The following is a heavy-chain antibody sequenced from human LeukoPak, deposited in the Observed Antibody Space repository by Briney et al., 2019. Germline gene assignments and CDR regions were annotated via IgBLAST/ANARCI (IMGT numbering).Heavy chain of an antibody. Sequence: GGSLRLSCAASGFTFSSYGMHWVRQAPGKGLEWVAFIRYDGSNKYYADSVKGRFTISRDNSKNTLYLQMNSLRAEDTAVYYCAKKYSSSRYPPLDYWGQGTLLTVSS. CDR3: AKKYSSSRYPPLDY. V-gene: IGHV3-30*02. D-gene: IGHD6-13*01. CDR2: IRYDGSNK. J-gene: IGHJ4*02. CDR1: GFTFSSYG.